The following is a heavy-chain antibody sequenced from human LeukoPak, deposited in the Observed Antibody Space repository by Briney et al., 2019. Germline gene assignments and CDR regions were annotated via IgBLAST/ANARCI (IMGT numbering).Heavy chain of an antibody. CDR1: GGTFSSYA. CDR3: ARDLKDNAVAGTEFDY. D-gene: IGHD6-19*01. J-gene: IGHJ4*02. CDR2: IIPIFGTA. Sequence: SVKVSCKASGGTFSSYAISWVRQAPGQGLEWMGRIIPIFGTANYAQKFQGRVTITTDESTSTAYMELSSLRSEDTAVYYCARDLKDNAVAGTEFDYWGQGTLVTVSP. V-gene: IGHV1-69*05.